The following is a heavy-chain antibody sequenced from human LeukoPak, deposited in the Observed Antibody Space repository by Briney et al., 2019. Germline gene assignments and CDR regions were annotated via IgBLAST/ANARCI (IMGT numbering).Heavy chain of an antibody. D-gene: IGHD3-10*01. Sequence: GASVKVSCKASGYTFSTYGINWVRQAPGQGLEWMGWINAYNGDTKYAQRLQGRVTMTADTSTTTAYMELRALRSDDTAVYYYARAYGSGSYYVKAADYWGQGTLVTVSS. V-gene: IGHV1-18*01. CDR2: INAYNGDT. CDR3: ARAYGSGSYYVKAADY. J-gene: IGHJ4*02. CDR1: GYTFSTYG.